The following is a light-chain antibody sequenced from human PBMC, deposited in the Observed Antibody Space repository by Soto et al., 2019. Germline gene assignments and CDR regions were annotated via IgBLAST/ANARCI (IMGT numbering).Light chain of an antibody. V-gene: IGKV3-11*01. CDR2: DAS. CDR1: QSISGY. J-gene: IGKJ1*01. Sequence: EIVLAQSPATLSLSPGERATRSCRASQSISGYLAWYQQKPGQAPRLLIYDASKRASGIPARFSGSGSGTDFTLTISSLQSEDFAVYYCQQRSQWPWTFGQGTKVDIK. CDR3: QQRSQWPWT.